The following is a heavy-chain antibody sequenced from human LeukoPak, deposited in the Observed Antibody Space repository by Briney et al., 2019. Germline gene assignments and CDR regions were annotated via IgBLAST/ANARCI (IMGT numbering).Heavy chain of an antibody. CDR1: GGTFSSYA. D-gene: IGHD2-2*01. J-gene: IGHJ3*02. CDR3: ARVGYCSSTSCLNDAFDI. CDR2: IIPIFGTA. V-gene: IGHV1-69*06. Sequence: SVKVSCKASGGTFSSYAISWVRQAPGQGLEWMGGIIPIFGTANYAQKFQGRVTITADKSTSTAYMELSSLRSEDTAVYYCARVGYCSSTSCLNDAFDIWGQGTMVTVSS.